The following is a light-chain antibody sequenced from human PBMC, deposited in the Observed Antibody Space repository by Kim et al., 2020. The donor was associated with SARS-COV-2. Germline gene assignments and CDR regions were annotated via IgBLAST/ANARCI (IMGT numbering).Light chain of an antibody. CDR3: MQALQTPNT. V-gene: IGKV2-28*01. Sequence: DIVMTQSPLSLPVTPGEPASISCRSSQSLLHSNGYNYLDWYLQKPGQSPQLLIYLGSNRASGVPDRFSGSGSGTEFTLTISRVEAEDVGVYYCMQALQTPNTFGQGTKLEI. J-gene: IGKJ2*01. CDR2: LGS. CDR1: QSLLHSNGYNY.